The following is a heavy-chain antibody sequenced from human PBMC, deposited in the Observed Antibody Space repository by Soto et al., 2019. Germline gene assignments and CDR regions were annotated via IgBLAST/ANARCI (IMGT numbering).Heavy chain of an antibody. CDR2: IKQDGSEK. V-gene: IGHV3-7*03. CDR3: ARASNLRACYERSGYYCVDGMDD. D-gene: IGHD3-22*01. CDR1: GFTFSSYW. Sequence: GGSLRLSCAASGFTFSSYWMSWVRQAPGKGLEWVANIKQDGSEKYYVDSVKGRFTISRDNAKNSLYLQMNSLRAEDTAAYYCARASNLRACYERSGYYCVDGMDDWGQGAMVTVSS. J-gene: IGHJ6*02.